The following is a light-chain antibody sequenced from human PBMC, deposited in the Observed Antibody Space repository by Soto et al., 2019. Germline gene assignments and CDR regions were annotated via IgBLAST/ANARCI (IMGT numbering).Light chain of an antibody. J-gene: IGKJ3*01. V-gene: IGKV3-20*01. CDR3: QQYSSSPPEFT. Sequence: EIVLTQSPGTLSVSPGERVTLSCRASQSVSSNYLAWYQQRPGQAPRLLIFGASYRATGIPDRFSGSGSGTDFTLTISRLEPEDFAVYYCQQYSSSPPEFTFGHWTKVDSK. CDR1: QSVSSNY. CDR2: GAS.